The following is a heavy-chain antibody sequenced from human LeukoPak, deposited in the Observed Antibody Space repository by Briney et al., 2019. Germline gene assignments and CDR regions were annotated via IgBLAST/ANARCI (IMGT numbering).Heavy chain of an antibody. J-gene: IGHJ6*03. D-gene: IGHD4-11*01. CDR2: IYYSGST. CDR1: GGSITNDAYY. Sequence: SETLSLTCTVSGGSITNDAYYWAWIRQPPGKGLEWIGSIYYSGSTHYNPSLKSRLTISVDTSKNQFSLKLSSVTAADTAVYYCARNETTGLQRTPYYHSYVDVWGKGTTVTVSS. V-gene: IGHV4-39*01. CDR3: ARNETTGLQRTPYYHSYVDV.